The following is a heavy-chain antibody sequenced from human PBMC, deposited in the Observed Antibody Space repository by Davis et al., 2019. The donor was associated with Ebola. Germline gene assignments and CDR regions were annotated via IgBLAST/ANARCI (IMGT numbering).Heavy chain of an antibody. V-gene: IGHV4-34*01. CDR2: INHSGST. CDR3: ARLQATYYDFWSDRDAFDI. Sequence: PSETLSLTCAVYGGSFSGYYWSWIRQPPGKGLEWIGEINHSGSTNYNPSLKSRVTISVDTSKNQFSLKLSSVTAADTAVYYCARLQATYYDFWSDRDAFDIWGQGIMVTVSS. CDR1: GGSFSGYY. J-gene: IGHJ3*02. D-gene: IGHD3-3*01.